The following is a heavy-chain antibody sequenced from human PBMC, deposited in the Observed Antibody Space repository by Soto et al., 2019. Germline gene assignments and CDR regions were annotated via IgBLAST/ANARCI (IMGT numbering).Heavy chain of an antibody. J-gene: IGHJ6*02. CDR1: GFTFSSYE. V-gene: IGHV3-48*03. CDR2: ISSSGSTI. Sequence: GVLRLSCAASGFTFSSYEMNWVRQAPGKGLEWVSYISSSGSTIYYADSVKGRFTISRDNAKNSLYLQMNSLRAEDTAVYYCARGWGFGELRYAARGMDVWGQGTTVTVSS. D-gene: IGHD3-10*01. CDR3: ARGWGFGELRYAARGMDV.